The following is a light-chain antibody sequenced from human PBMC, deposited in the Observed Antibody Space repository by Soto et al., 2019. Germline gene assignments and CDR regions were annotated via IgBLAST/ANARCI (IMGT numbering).Light chain of an antibody. CDR3: QHRSNWPRT. J-gene: IGKJ2*01. CDR2: DAS. CDR1: QSVSTY. V-gene: IGKV3-11*01. Sequence: EIVLTQSPATLSLSPGERATLSCRASQSVSTYLAWYQQKPGQAPRLLIYDASNRATGIPARFSGSGSGTDFTLTISSLEPEDFAVYNCQHRSNWPRTVGQGTKLEIK.